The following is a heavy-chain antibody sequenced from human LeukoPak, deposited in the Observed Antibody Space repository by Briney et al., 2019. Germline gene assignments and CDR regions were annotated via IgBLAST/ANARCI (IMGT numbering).Heavy chain of an antibody. D-gene: IGHD6-13*01. CDR3: ARDPGYSTDAFDI. J-gene: IGHJ3*02. V-gene: IGHV3-66*01. CDR2: IYSGGST. CDR1: GFTFSSNY. Sequence: PGGSLRLSCAASGFTFSSNYMSWVRQAPGKGLEWVSVIYSGGSTYYADSVKGRFTISRDNSKNTLYLQMNSLRAEDTAVYYCARDPGYSTDAFDIWGQGTMVTVSS.